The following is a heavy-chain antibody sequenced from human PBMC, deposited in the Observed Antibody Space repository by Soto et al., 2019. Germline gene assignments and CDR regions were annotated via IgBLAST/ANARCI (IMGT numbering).Heavy chain of an antibody. V-gene: IGHV5-51*01. CDR1: GYNFATYW. D-gene: IGHD3-10*01. CDR2: IYPGDSDT. CDR3: ARGRAFGSETYYVYFDS. Sequence: PGESRKISCKGSGYNFATYWIAWVRQMPGKGLEWMGIIYPGDSDTTYNPSFQGQVTISVDKSISTAYLQWSSLKASDTAMYYCARGRAFGSETYYVYFDSWGQGVLVTVSS. J-gene: IGHJ4*02.